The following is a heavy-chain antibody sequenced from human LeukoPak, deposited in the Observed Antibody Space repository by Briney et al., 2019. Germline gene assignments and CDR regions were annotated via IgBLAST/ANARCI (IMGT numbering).Heavy chain of an antibody. Sequence: GGSLRLSCAASGFTFSSYSMNWVRQAPGKGLEWVSYISSSSSTIYYADSVKGRFTISRDNAKNSLYLRMNGLRAEDTAVYYCVTPLLYLGESTVDYWGQGTLVTVSS. CDR2: ISSSSSTI. CDR3: VTPLLYLGESTVDY. D-gene: IGHD3-10*01. V-gene: IGHV3-48*04. CDR1: GFTFSSYS. J-gene: IGHJ4*02.